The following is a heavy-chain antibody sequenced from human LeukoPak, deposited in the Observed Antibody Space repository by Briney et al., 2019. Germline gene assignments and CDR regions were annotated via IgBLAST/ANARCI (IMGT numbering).Heavy chain of an antibody. D-gene: IGHD1-20*01. Sequence: SVKVSCKASGGTFSSYAISWVRQAPGQGLEWMGGIIPIFGTANYAQKLQGRVTMTTDTSTSTAYMELRSLRSDDTAVYYCAITEDFDLWGRGTLVTVSS. J-gene: IGHJ2*01. CDR3: AITEDFDL. CDR2: IIPIFGTA. V-gene: IGHV1-69*05. CDR1: GGTFSSYA.